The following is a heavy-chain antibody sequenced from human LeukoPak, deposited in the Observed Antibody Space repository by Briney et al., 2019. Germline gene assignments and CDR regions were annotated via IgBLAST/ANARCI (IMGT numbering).Heavy chain of an antibody. D-gene: IGHD6-13*01. CDR3: TTDRFFPVDSSSWWGKDY. CDR1: GFTFSNAW. V-gene: IGHV3-15*01. Sequence: PGGSLRLSCAASGFTFSNAWMSWVRQAPGKGLEWVGRIKSKTDGGTTDYAAPVKGRFTISRDDSKNTLYLQMNSLKTEDTAVYYCTTDRFFPVDSSSWWGKDYWGQGTLVTVSS. J-gene: IGHJ4*02. CDR2: IKSKTDGGTT.